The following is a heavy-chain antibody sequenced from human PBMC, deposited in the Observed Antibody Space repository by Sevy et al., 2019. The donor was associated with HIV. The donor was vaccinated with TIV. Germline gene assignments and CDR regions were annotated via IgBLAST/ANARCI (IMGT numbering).Heavy chain of an antibody. Sequence: GGYLRLSCAASGFTFSSYAMSWVRQAPGKGLEWVSGISGSGGSTYYADSVKDRFTISRDNSKNTLYLHMNSLRAEDTGVYYCANRGVYCYAGGCYSASRYYYYGLDVWGQGTTVTVSS. D-gene: IGHD2-15*01. CDR1: GFTFSSYA. CDR3: ANRGVYCYAGGCYSASRYYYYGLDV. J-gene: IGHJ6*02. CDR2: ISGSGGST. V-gene: IGHV3-23*01.